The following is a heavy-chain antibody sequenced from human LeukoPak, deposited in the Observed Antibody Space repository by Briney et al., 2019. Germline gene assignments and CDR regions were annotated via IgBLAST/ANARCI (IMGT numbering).Heavy chain of an antibody. Sequence: ASVKVSCKAYGYSFTDYYMHWVRQAPGQGLEWMGWINPNSGGTNYAQKFQGRVTMTRDTSISTAYMELSRLRSDDTAVYYCARGFSHFDYWGQGPLVTVSS. V-gene: IGHV1-2*02. CDR2: INPNSGGT. J-gene: IGHJ4*01. CDR1: GYSFTDYY. CDR3: ARGFSHFDY.